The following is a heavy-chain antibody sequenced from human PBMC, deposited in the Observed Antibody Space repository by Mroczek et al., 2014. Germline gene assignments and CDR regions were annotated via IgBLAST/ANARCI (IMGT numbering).Heavy chain of an antibody. D-gene: IGHD3-9*01. J-gene: IGHJ5*02. V-gene: IGHV3-30-3*01. CDR1: GFTFSSYA. CDR3: ARGRYFDWPADP. CDR2: ISYDGSNK. Sequence: QVQLVQSGGGRGPASGGSLRLSCAASGFTFSSYAMHWVRQAPGKGLEWVAVISYDGSNKYYADSVKGRFTISRDNSKNTLYLQMNSLRAEDTAVYYCARGRYFDWPADPWGQGTLVTVSS.